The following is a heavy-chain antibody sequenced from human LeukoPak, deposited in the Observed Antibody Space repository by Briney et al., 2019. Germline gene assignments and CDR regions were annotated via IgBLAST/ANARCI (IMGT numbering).Heavy chain of an antibody. V-gene: IGHV3-11*04. CDR2: ISSTGNTI. CDR3: ARVQRGIAVALDY. CDR1: AFTFSDYY. D-gene: IGHD6-19*01. J-gene: IGHJ4*02. Sequence: GGSLRLSCAASAFTFSDYYMSWIRQAPGKGLEWVSYISSTGNTIYYADSVKGRFTISRDNAKNSLYLQMSSLRADDTAVYYCARVQRGIAVALDYWGQGTLATVSS.